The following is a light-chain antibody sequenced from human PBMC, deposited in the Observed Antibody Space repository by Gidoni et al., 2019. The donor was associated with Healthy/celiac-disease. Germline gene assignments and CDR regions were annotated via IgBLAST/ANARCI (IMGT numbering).Light chain of an antibody. CDR3: QQYGSSPRT. Sequence: EIVLTPSPGTLSLSPGERATLSCRASQSVSSSYLAWYQQKPGQAPRLLIYAASSRATGIPDRFSGSGSGTDFTLTISRLEPEDFAVYYCQQYGSSPRTFGQGTKLEIK. CDR2: AAS. J-gene: IGKJ2*01. CDR1: QSVSSSY. V-gene: IGKV3-20*01.